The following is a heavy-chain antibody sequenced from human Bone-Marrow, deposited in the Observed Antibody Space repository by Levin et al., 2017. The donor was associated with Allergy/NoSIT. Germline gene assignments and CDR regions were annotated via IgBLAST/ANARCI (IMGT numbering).Heavy chain of an antibody. J-gene: IGHJ6*02. CDR3: VARSNGMDV. CDR1: DFIVGSNY. V-gene: IGHV3-66*01. Sequence: QSGGSLRLSCAASDFIVGSNYMSWVRQAPGKGLDWVSVIHSAGSAYYADSVKGRFSISRDNSKNTLYLQMNSLRAEDTAVYYCVARSNGMDVWGQGTTVTVSS. D-gene: IGHD5-12*01. CDR2: IHSAGSA.